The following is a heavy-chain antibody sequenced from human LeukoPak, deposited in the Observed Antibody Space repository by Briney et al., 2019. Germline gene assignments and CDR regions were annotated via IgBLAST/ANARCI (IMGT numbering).Heavy chain of an antibody. Sequence: GGSLRLSCAASGFTFSNYWMTWVRQAPGKGLEWVANIKQDGSEKNYVDSVKGRFTISRDNAKNSLYLQMNSLRAEDTAVYYCARDMYSSSFYGYYGMDVWGQGTTVTVSS. CDR3: ARDMYSSSFYGYYGMDV. CDR2: IKQDGSEK. D-gene: IGHD6-13*01. V-gene: IGHV3-7*03. CDR1: GFTFSNYW. J-gene: IGHJ6*02.